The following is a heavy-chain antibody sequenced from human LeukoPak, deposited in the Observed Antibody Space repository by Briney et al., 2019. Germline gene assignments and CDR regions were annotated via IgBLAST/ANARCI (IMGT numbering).Heavy chain of an antibody. CDR2: IASGGGANR. CDR3: ARIGTTTRGPAGLDV. J-gene: IGHJ6*02. CDR1: GFTFSSYE. V-gene: IGHV3-48*03. D-gene: IGHD2/OR15-2a*01. Sequence: GGSLRLSCAASGFTFSSYEMNWVRQAPGKGQEWVSYIASGGGANRFYSESVKGRFTISRDNAKNSLYLHMNSLRAEDTGVYYCARIGTTTRGPAGLDVWGQGTTVTVSS.